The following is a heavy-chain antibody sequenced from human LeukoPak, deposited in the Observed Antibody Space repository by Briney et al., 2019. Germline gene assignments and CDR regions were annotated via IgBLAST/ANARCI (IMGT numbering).Heavy chain of an antibody. CDR3: ARGGSRDTAMANFGY. D-gene: IGHD5-18*01. Sequence: ASVKVSCKASGYTFTSYGISWVRQAPGRGLEWMGWISAYNGNTNYAQKLQGRVTMTTDTSTSTAYMELRSLRSDDTAVYYCARGGSRDTAMANFGYWGQGTLVTVSS. V-gene: IGHV1-18*01. CDR1: GYTFTSYG. CDR2: ISAYNGNT. J-gene: IGHJ4*02.